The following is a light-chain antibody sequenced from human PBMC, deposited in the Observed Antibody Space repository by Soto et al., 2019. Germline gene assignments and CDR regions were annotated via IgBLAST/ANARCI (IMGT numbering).Light chain of an antibody. V-gene: IGKV1-5*03. J-gene: IGKJ2*01. CDR2: KAS. CDR1: QSISSW. CDR3: QQYNSYSMYT. Sequence: DIPMTQSPSTLSASVGDRVTITCRASQSISSWLAWYQQKPGKAPKLLIYKASNLESGVPSRFSGSGSGTEFTLTISGLQPDDSATYYCQQYNSYSMYTFGQGTKLEIK.